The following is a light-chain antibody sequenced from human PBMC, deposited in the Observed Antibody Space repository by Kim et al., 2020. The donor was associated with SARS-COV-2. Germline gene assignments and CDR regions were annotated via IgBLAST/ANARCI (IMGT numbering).Light chain of an antibody. CDR1: SSNIGSNT. J-gene: IGLJ3*02. CDR2: SNN. V-gene: IGLV1-44*01. Sequence: QRVTISCSGGSSNIGSNTVNWCQQLPGTATKLRIYSNNQRPSGVPDRFSGSKSGNSASLAISGLQSEDEADYYCAAWDNSLNGLWVFGGGTQLTVL. CDR3: AAWDNSLNGLWV.